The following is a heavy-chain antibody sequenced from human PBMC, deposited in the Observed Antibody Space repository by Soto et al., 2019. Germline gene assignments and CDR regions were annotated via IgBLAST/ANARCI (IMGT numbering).Heavy chain of an antibody. J-gene: IGHJ4*02. CDR2: IYYSGST. CDR1: GGSISSGGYY. CDR3: ERGETPQYVLDITMVHLSYFFHY. Sequence: SETLSLTCTVSGGSISSGGYYWSWIRQHPGKGLEWIGYIYYSGSTYYNPSLKSRVTIPVDTSKNQLSLKLTSVTAADTAVYFCERGETPQYVLDITMVHLSYFFHYWGQGTLVTVSS. V-gene: IGHV4-31*03. D-gene: IGHD3-10*01.